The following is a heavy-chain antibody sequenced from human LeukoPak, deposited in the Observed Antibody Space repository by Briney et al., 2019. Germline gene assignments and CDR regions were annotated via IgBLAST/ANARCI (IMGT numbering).Heavy chain of an antibody. CDR1: GFTFSSYA. V-gene: IGHV3-23*01. D-gene: IGHD5/OR15-5a*01. Sequence: GGSLRLSCAASGFTFSSYAMSWVRQAPGKGLEWVSAISGSGGSTYYADSVKGRFTISRDNAKNSLYLQMNSLRAEDTAVYYCARDRPFGVSGAFDIWGQGTMVTVSS. CDR2: ISGSGGST. J-gene: IGHJ3*02. CDR3: ARDRPFGVSGAFDI.